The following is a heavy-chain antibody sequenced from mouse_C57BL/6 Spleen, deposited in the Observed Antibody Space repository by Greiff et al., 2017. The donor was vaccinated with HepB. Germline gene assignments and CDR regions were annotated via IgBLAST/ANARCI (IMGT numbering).Heavy chain of an antibody. D-gene: IGHD2-4*01. CDR2: IDPSDSYT. J-gene: IGHJ2*01. Sequence: QVQLQQPGAELVMPGASVKLSCKASGYTFTSYWMHWVKQRPGQGLEWIGEIDPSDSYTNYNQKFKGKSTLTVDKSSSTAYMQLSSLTSEDSAVYYCARRGLRPFDYWGQGTTLTVSS. CDR3: ARRGLRPFDY. CDR1: GYTFTSYW. V-gene: IGHV1-69*01.